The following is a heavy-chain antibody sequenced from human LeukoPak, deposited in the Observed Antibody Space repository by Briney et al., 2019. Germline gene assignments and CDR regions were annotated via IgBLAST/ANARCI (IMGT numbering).Heavy chain of an antibody. V-gene: IGHV1-69*05. Sequence: SVKVSCKASGGTFSSYAISWVRQAPGQGLEWMGRIIPIFGTANYAQKFQGRVTTTTDESASTAYMELSSLRSEDTAVYYCASRVAAAGNAFDIWGQGTMATVSS. CDR3: ASRVAAAGNAFDI. D-gene: IGHD6-13*01. J-gene: IGHJ3*02. CDR2: IIPIFGTA. CDR1: GGTFSSYA.